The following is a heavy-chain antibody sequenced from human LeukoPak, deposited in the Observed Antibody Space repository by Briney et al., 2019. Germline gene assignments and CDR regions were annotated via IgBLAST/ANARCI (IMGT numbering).Heavy chain of an antibody. V-gene: IGHV1-2*02. CDR3: ARAGVRNWNDAPDMVLVFDY. J-gene: IGHJ4*02. CDR1: GYTLTGYY. D-gene: IGHD1-1*01. CDR2: INPNRGGT. Sequence: ASVNDSFQSSGYTLTGYYMHSVRPAPGQGLEWMGWINPNRGGTNYAQKLQGRVTMTRDTSIRTAYMELSRLRSDDTAVYYCARAGVRNWNDAPDMVLVFDYWGQGTLVSVSS.